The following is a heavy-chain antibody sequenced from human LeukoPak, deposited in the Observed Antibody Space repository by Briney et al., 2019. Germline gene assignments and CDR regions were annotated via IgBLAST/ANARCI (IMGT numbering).Heavy chain of an antibody. V-gene: IGHV4-59*01. CDR1: GGSISSYY. CDR3: ARTYGSGRAFDI. CDR2: IYYSGST. D-gene: IGHD6-25*01. Sequence: SSETLSLTCTVSGGSISSYYWSWIRQPPGKGLEWIGYIYYSGSTNYNPSLKSRVTISVDTSKNQFSLKLTSVTAADTAVYYCARTYGSGRAFDIWGQGTMVTVSS. J-gene: IGHJ3*02.